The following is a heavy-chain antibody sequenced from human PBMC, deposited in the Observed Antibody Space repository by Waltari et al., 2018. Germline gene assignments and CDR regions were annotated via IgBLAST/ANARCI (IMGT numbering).Heavy chain of an antibody. J-gene: IGHJ4*02. CDR2: ISAYNGNT. D-gene: IGHD3-22*01. CDR1: GYTFTSSG. CDR3: ARAPLTYYDSSGYYYDD. Sequence: QVQLVQSGAEVKKPGASVKVSCKASGYTFTSSGISWVRQAPGQGLEWMGWISAYNGNTNYAQKLQGRVTMTTDTSTSTAYMELRSLRSDDTAVYYCARAPLTYYDSSGYYYDDWGQGTLVTVSS. V-gene: IGHV1-18*01.